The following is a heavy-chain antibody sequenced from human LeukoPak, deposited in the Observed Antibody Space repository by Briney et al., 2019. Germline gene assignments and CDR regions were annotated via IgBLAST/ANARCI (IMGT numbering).Heavy chain of an antibody. CDR2: ISGSGGST. V-gene: IGHV3-23*01. CDR1: GFTFSSYA. D-gene: IGHD3-3*01. J-gene: IGHJ4*02. CDR3: AKDSYYDFWSGYYTSSMYYFDY. Sequence: GGSLRLSCAASGFTFSSYAMSWVRQAPGKGLEWVSAISGSGGSTYYADSVKGRFTISRDNSKNTLYLQMNSLRAEDTAVYYCAKDSYYDFWSGYYTSSMYYFDYWGQGTLVTVSS.